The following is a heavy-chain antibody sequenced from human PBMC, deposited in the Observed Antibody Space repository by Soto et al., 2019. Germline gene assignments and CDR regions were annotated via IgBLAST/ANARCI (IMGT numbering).Heavy chain of an antibody. Sequence: TSETLSLTCTVSGGSISTGDYYWSWIRQPPGKGLEWIGYIFYSGSSYYNPSLKSRVTLSVDTSQNQFSLKLHSVTAADTAVYYCAREDLTGFFDYWGQGTLVTVSS. J-gene: IGHJ4*02. CDR1: GGSISTGDYY. V-gene: IGHV4-30-4*01. CDR2: IFYSGSS. CDR3: AREDLTGFFDY.